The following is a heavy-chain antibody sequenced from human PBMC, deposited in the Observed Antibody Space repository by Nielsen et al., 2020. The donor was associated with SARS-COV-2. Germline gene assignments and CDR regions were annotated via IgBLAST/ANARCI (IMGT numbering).Heavy chain of an antibody. Sequence: GESLKISCAASGFTFSSYWMSWVRQAPGKGLEWVANIKQDGSEKYYVDSVKGRFTISRDNAKNSLYLQMNSLRAEDTAVYYCARVGQRWLQSHGMDVWGQGTTVTVSS. D-gene: IGHD5-24*01. CDR3: ARVGQRWLQSHGMDV. CDR1: GFTFSSYW. J-gene: IGHJ6*02. V-gene: IGHV3-7*01. CDR2: IKQDGSEK.